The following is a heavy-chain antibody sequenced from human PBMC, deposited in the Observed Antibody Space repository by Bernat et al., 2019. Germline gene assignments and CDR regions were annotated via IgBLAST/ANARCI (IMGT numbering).Heavy chain of an antibody. CDR3: ARDVLLWFREGPEAFDI. D-gene: IGHD3-10*01. J-gene: IGHJ3*02. V-gene: IGHV3-33*01. CDR1: GFTFSSYG. Sequence: QVQLVESGGGVVQPGRSLRLSCAASGFTFSSYGMHWVRQAPGKGLEWVAVIWYDGSNKYYADSVKGRFTISRDNSKNTLYLQMNSLRAEDTAVYYCARDVLLWFREGPEAFDIWGQGTMVTVSS. CDR2: IWYDGSNK.